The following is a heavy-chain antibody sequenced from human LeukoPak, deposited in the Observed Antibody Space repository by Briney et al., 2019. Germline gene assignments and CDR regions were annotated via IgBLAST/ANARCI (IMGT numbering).Heavy chain of an antibody. J-gene: IGHJ4*02. V-gene: IGHV3-23*01. CDR3: AKDRTTIAAAGTDFDY. Sequence: GRSLRLSCAASGFTFDDYAMHWVRQAPGKGLEWVSAISGSGGSTYYADSVKGRFTISRDNSKNTLYLQMNSLGAEDTAVYYCAKDRTTIAAAGTDFDYWGQGTLVTVSS. D-gene: IGHD6-13*01. CDR2: ISGSGGST. CDR1: GFTFDDYA.